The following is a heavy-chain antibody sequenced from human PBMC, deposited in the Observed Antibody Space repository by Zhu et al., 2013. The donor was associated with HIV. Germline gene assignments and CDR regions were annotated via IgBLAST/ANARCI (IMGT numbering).Heavy chain of an antibody. V-gene: IGHV1-69*06. D-gene: IGHD1-26*01. CDR1: GGTFSSYA. Sequence: QVQLVQSGAEVKKPGSSVKVSCKASGGTFSSYAISWVRQAPGQGLEWMGGIIPIFGTANYAQKFQGRVTITADKSTSTAYMELSSLRSEDTAVYYCARVPGEVGARPYYFDYWGQGTLVTVSS. CDR3: ARVPGEVGARPYYFDY. J-gene: IGHJ4*02. CDR2: IIPIFGTA.